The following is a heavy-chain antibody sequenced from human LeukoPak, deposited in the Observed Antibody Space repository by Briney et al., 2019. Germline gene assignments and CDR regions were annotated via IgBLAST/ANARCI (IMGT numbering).Heavy chain of an antibody. J-gene: IGHJ3*02. Sequence: GGSLRLSCAASGFTFSSYGMHWVRQAPGKGLEWVAFIRYDGSNKYYADSVKGRFTISRDNSKNTLYLQMNSLRAEDTAVYYCARDLDREDAFDIWGQGTMVTVSS. V-gene: IGHV3-30*02. CDR2: IRYDGSNK. D-gene: IGHD3/OR15-3a*01. CDR3: ARDLDREDAFDI. CDR1: GFTFSSYG.